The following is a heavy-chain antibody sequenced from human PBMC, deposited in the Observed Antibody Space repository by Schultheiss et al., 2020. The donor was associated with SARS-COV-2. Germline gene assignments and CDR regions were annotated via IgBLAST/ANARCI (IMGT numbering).Heavy chain of an antibody. Sequence: ASVKVSCKASGGTFSSYAISWVRQAPGQGLEWMGWINPNSGGTNYAQKFQGWVTMTRDTSTSTVYMELSSLRSEDTAVYYCAREGGYRGFDYWGQGTLVTVSS. D-gene: IGHD6-25*01. V-gene: IGHV1-2*04. J-gene: IGHJ4*02. CDR2: INPNSGGT. CDR3: AREGGYRGFDY. CDR1: GGTFSSYA.